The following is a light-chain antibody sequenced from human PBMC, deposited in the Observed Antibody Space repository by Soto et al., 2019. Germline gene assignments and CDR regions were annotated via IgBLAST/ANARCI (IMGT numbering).Light chain of an antibody. CDR1: QSLVHSDGNTY. J-gene: IGKJ1*01. V-gene: IGKV2-30*02. Sequence: DVVMTPSPLSLPVTLGQPASISCRSSQSLVHSDGNTYLNWFQQRPGQSPRRLIYKVSNRDSGVPDRVSGSGSGTDFTLKISRVEAEDVGTYYCMQGTHWPWTFGQGTKVEIK. CDR3: MQGTHWPWT. CDR2: KVS.